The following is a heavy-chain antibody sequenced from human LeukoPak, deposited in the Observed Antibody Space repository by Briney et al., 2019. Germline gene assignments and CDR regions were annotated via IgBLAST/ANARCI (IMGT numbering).Heavy chain of an antibody. Sequence: PGGSLRLSCAASGFTFSSYGMHWVRQAPGKGLEWVAVIWYDGSNKYYADSVKGRFTISRDNSKNTLYLQMNSLRAEDTAVYYCARDPVWQWLPDGDYWGQGTLVTVSS. V-gene: IGHV3-33*01. CDR2: IWYDGSNK. CDR3: ARDPVWQWLPDGDY. CDR1: GFTFSSYG. D-gene: IGHD6-19*01. J-gene: IGHJ4*02.